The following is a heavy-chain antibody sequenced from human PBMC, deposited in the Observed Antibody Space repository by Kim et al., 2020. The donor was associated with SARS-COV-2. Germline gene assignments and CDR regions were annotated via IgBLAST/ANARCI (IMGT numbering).Heavy chain of an antibody. D-gene: IGHD6-19*01. Sequence: KGRFTISRDKSKNTLYLQMNSLRAEDTAVYYCAKTIRQQWLVEGQGNMDVWGQGTTVTVSS. V-gene: IGHV3-23*01. J-gene: IGHJ6*02. CDR3: AKTIRQQWLVEGQGNMDV.